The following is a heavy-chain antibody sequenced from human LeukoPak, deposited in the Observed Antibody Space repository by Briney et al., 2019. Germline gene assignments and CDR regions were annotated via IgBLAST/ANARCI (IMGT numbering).Heavy chain of an antibody. CDR3: ARGTATYYYDSSGYFAFDY. V-gene: IGHV1-2*02. D-gene: IGHD3-22*01. CDR1: GYTFTGYY. CDR2: INPNSGGT. Sequence: ASVKVSCKASGYTFTGYYMHWVRQAPGQGLEWMGWINPNSGGTNYAQKFQGRVTMTRDTSISTAYVELSRLRSDDTAVYYCARGTATYYYDSSGYFAFDYWGQGTLVTVSS. J-gene: IGHJ4*02.